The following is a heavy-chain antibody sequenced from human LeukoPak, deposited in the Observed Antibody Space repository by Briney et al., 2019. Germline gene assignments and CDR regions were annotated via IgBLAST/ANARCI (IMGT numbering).Heavy chain of an antibody. J-gene: IGHJ4*02. D-gene: IGHD1-1*01. CDR2: IWYDGSNK. Sequence: PGGSLRLSCAASGFTFSSYGMHWVRQAPGRGLEWVAVIWYDGSNKYYADSVKGRFTISRDNSKNTLYLQMNSLRAEDTAVYYCAREAGYAYYFDYWGQGTLVTVSS. CDR3: AREAGYAYYFDY. CDR1: GFTFSSYG. V-gene: IGHV3-33*08.